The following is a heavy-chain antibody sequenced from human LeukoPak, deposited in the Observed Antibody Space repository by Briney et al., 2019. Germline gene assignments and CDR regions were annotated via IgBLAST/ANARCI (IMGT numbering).Heavy chain of an antibody. CDR3: ARVADY. J-gene: IGHJ4*02. CDR1: GGSISSHY. CDR2: IYYSGST. Sequence: SETLSLTCTVSGGSISSHYWSWIRQPPGKGLEWIGYIYYSGSTNYNPSLKSRVIISVDTSKNQFSLKLSSVTAADTAVYYCARVADYWGQGTLVTVSS. V-gene: IGHV4-59*11.